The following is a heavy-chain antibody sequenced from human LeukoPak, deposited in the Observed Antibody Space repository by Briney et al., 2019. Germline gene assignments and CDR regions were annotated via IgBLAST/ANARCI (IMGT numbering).Heavy chain of an antibody. CDR3: ARVPFGEAPPPLDY. CDR1: GSTFSDYY. Sequence: GGSLRLSCAASGSTFSDYYMSWIRQAPGKGLEWVSYISSSGSTIYYADSVKGLFTISRDNAKNSLYLQMNSLRAEDTAVYYCARVPFGEAPPPLDYWGQGTLVTVSS. CDR2: ISSSGSTI. J-gene: IGHJ4*02. D-gene: IGHD3-3*01. V-gene: IGHV3-11*01.